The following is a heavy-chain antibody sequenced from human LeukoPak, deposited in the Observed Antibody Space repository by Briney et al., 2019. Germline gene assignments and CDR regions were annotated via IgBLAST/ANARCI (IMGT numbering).Heavy chain of an antibody. D-gene: IGHD2-21*02. J-gene: IGHJ4*02. V-gene: IGHV3-23*01. Sequence: PGGSLRLSCAASGLTFSSFAMSWVRQAPGKGLEWVSALSDSGSSTYYADSVKGRFTIYIDNSKNTLYLHMNSLRAEDTAVYYCAKTLWGLPLLSSDHWGQGTLVTVSS. CDR3: AKTLWGLPLLSSDH. CDR2: LSDSGSST. CDR1: GLTFSSFA.